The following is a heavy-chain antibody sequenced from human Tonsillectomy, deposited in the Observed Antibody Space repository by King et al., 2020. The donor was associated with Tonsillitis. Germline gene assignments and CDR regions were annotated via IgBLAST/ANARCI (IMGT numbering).Heavy chain of an antibody. J-gene: IGHJ3*02. V-gene: IGHV3-30-3*01. CDR3: ARDGGLRSGAFDI. D-gene: IGHD3-16*01. CDR2: ISYDGSNK. Sequence: VQLVESGGGVVQPGRSLRLSCAASGFTFSTYAMHWVRQAPGKGLEWVAVISYDGSNKYYADSVKGRFTISRDNSKNTLYLQMNSLSAEDTSVYYCARDGGLRSGAFDIWGQGTMVTVSS. CDR1: GFTFSTYA.